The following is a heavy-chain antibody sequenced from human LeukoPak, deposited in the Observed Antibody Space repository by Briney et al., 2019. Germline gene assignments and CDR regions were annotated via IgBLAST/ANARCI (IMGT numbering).Heavy chain of an antibody. CDR2: IKTKTYGGTT. J-gene: IGHJ4*02. Sequence: PSGGSLRLSCTTSGFTFGDHGVSWFRQAPGKGPEWISFIKTKTYGGTTEYAASVKGRFTISRDDSTGIAYLQMDSLKPEDTAVYYCSRGVIVGAAYFDYWGQGTLVTVSS. V-gene: IGHV3-49*03. CDR3: SRGVIVGAAYFDY. CDR1: GFTFGDHG. D-gene: IGHD1-26*01.